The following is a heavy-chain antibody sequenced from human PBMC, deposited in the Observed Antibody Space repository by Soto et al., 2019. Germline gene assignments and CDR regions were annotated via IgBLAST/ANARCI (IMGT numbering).Heavy chain of an antibody. V-gene: IGHV1-2*04. CDR2: INPNSGGT. J-gene: IGHJ4*02. D-gene: IGHD1-26*01. CDR3: ARVNDGSSLFDY. CDR1: GYTFTGNY. Sequence: ASVKVSCKASGYTFTGNYIHWVRQAPGQGLEWMGRINPNSGGTNYAQKLQDWVTMTRDTSISTAYMELSRLRSDDTAVYYCARVNDGSSLFDYWGQGTLVTVSS.